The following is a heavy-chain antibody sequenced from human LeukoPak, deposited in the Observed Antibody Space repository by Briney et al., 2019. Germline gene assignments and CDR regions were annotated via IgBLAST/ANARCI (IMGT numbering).Heavy chain of an antibody. V-gene: IGHV4-59*01. Sequence: SETLSLTCTVSGGSISSYYWSWIRQPPGKGLEWIGYIYYSGSTNYNPTLKSRVTTSVDTSKNQFSLKLSSVTAADTAVYYCARVVRNREYYYDSSGYYYVFDYWGQGTLVTVSS. J-gene: IGHJ4*02. D-gene: IGHD3-22*01. CDR2: IYYSGST. CDR1: GGSISSYY. CDR3: ARVVRNREYYYDSSGYYYVFDY.